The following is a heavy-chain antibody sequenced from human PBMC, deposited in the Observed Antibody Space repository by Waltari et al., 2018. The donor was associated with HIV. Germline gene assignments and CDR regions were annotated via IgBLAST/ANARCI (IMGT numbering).Heavy chain of an antibody. CDR1: GGSFSGYY. V-gene: IGHV4-34*01. CDR3: ARARYCSSTRCYTKGRRNSFYYYALDV. Sequence: QVQLQQWGAGLLKPSETLSLTCAVYGGSFSGYYWSWIRQPPGKGLGGIGEINPRGGTKHTPALKSRVIISVDTSMNQCSLKLSSGTAADTAVYYCARARYCSSTRCYTKGRRNSFYYYALDVWGQGTTVTVSS. CDR2: INPRGGT. D-gene: IGHD2-2*02. J-gene: IGHJ6*02.